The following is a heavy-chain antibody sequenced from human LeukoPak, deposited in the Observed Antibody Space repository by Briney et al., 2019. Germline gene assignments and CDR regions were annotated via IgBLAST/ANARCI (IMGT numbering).Heavy chain of an antibody. Sequence: ASVKVSCTASGYTFTGYYMHWVRQAPGQGLEWMGRINPNSGGTNYAQKFQGRVTMTRDTSISTAYMELSRLRSDDTAVYYCAREDSGYDYTERPGWGQGTLVTVSS. D-gene: IGHD5-12*01. CDR2: INPNSGGT. CDR1: GYTFTGYY. V-gene: IGHV1-2*06. CDR3: AREDSGYDYTERPG. J-gene: IGHJ4*02.